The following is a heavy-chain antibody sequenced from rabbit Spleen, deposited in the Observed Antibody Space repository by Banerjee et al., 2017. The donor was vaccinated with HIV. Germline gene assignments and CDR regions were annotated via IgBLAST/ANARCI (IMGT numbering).Heavy chain of an antibody. CDR2: IYTGDGST. CDR1: GFSFSSNA. J-gene: IGHJ6*01. D-gene: IGHD8-1*01. V-gene: IGHV1S45*01. Sequence: QVLLVVSGGDLVKPEGSLTLSFTASGFSFSSNAMCWVRQAPGKGLEWIACIYTGDGSTYYASWVNGRFSISKTSSTTVTLQMTSLTAADTATYFCARDTGSSFSSYGMALWGPGTLVTVS. CDR3: ARDTGSSFSSYGMAL.